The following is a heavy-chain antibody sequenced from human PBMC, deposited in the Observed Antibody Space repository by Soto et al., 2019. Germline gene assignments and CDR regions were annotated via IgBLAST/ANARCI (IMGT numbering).Heavy chain of an antibody. V-gene: IGHV3-30*18. Sequence: QVQLVESGGGVVQPGRSLRLSCAASGFTFSSYGMHWVRQAPGKGLEWVAVISYDGSNKYYADSVKGRFTISRDNSKNTLYLQMNSLRAEDTAVYYCAKDLTFVSTPLWGQGTLGTVSS. D-gene: IGHD6-13*01. CDR3: AKDLTFVSTPL. J-gene: IGHJ4*02. CDR2: ISYDGSNK. CDR1: GFTFSSYG.